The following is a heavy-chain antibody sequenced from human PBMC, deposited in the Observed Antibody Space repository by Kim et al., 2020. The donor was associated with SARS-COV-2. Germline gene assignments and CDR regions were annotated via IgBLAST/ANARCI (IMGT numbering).Heavy chain of an antibody. CDR2: ISSSSSVT. Sequence: GGSLRLSCAASGFPFNTYSMTWVRQAPGKGLEWLSYISSSSSVTKNADSVEGRFTISRDNAKNSLYLQMNSLRDEDTAVYYCARDPPQDYVWGTYRNPSPHGMDVWGQGTTVTVSS. CDR1: GFPFNTYS. CDR3: ARDPPQDYVWGTYRNPSPHGMDV. J-gene: IGHJ6*02. D-gene: IGHD3-16*02. V-gene: IGHV3-48*02.